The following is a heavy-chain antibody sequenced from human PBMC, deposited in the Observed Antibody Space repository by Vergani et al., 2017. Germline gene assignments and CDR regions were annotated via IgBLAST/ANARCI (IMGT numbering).Heavy chain of an antibody. V-gene: IGHV4-38-2*01. J-gene: IGHJ6*02. CDR1: DSSIMTNPY. D-gene: IGHD3-10*01. CDR2: IHHSGDT. CDR3: ARHRGAGGFFPSSYFYGMDV. Sequence: QVQLQESGPGLVKPSETLTLTCAVSDSSIMTNPYWGWFRQSPGKVLEWSWCIHHSGDTHYNSSLKSRVSISIVSSSKLSLSLTSVTAADTAIYYCARHRGAGGFFPSSYFYGMDVWGHGTTVTVSS.